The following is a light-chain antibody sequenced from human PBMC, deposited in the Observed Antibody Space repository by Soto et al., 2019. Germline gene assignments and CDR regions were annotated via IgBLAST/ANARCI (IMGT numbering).Light chain of an antibody. CDR2: EVS. Sequence: QSALTQPASVSGSPGQSITISCTGTSSDIGSYNYVSWYQQHPGKAPKLIIYEVSNRPSGISYRFSGSKSGNTASLTISGLQPEDEADYYCSSYTSRRVVFGAGTKVTVL. V-gene: IGLV2-14*01. J-gene: IGLJ1*01. CDR1: SSDIGSYNY. CDR3: SSYTSRRVV.